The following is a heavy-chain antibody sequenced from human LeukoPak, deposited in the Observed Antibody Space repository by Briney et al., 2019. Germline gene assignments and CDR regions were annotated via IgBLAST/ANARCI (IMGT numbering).Heavy chain of an antibody. D-gene: IGHD6-13*01. CDR3: AKSPGYSSGWYDY. CDR1: GFTFSVYW. J-gene: IGHJ4*02. V-gene: IGHV3-7*01. Sequence: GGSLRLSCAASGFTFSVYWMSWARQAPGKGLEWVGNINDVGSDKYYVDSVNGRFTFSRDNVKSLLYLQLNNLRAEDTAVYYCAKSPGYSSGWYDYWGQGTLVTVSS. CDR2: INDVGSDK.